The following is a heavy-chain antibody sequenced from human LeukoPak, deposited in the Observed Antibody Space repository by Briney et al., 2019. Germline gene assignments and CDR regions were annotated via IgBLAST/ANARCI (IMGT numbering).Heavy chain of an antibody. V-gene: IGHV1-2*02. Sequence: GASVKVSCKASGYTFTGYYMHWVRQAPGQGLEWMGWINPHSGATNYAQKFQGRVTMTRDTSISIAYMELSRLRSDDTALYYCAREFLPGSNNWFDPWGQGTLVTVSS. D-gene: IGHD3-10*01. CDR1: GYTFTGYY. CDR3: AREFLPGSNNWFDP. CDR2: INPHSGAT. J-gene: IGHJ5*02.